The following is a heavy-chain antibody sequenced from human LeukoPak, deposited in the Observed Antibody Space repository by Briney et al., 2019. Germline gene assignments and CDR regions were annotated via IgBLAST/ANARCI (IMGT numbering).Heavy chain of an antibody. Sequence: SVKVSCKASGGTFSSKAISWVRQAPGQGLEWMGRIIPIVSTTYYAQKFQGRVTFTADKSTNTAYMELSSLRSEDTAVYYCAQQLGPYSFDIWGQGTMVTVSS. D-gene: IGHD6-13*01. CDR1: GGTFSSKA. CDR2: IIPIVSTT. CDR3: AQQLGPYSFDI. V-gene: IGHV1-69*04. J-gene: IGHJ3*02.